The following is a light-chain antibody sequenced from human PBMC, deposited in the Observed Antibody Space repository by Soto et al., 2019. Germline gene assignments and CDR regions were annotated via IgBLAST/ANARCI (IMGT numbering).Light chain of an antibody. V-gene: IGLV1-40*01. J-gene: IGLJ2*01. CDR1: SSNIGAGYD. CDR2: GNS. Sequence: QSVLTQPPSVSGAPGQRVTISCIGSSSNIGAGYDVHWYQQVPGTAPKLLIYGNSNRPSGVPDRFSGSKSGTSASLAITGLQAEDEADYYCQSYDHSRSVVFGGGTKLTVL. CDR3: QSYDHSRSVV.